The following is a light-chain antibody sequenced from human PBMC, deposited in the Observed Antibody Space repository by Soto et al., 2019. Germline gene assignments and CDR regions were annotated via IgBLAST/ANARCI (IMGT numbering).Light chain of an antibody. V-gene: IGLV1-40*01. J-gene: IGLJ2*01. CDR2: ANN. CDR1: SSNIGAGYD. CDR3: QSYDSSLSGHVV. Sequence: QPVLTQPPSVSGAPGQRVTISRTGSSSNIGAGYDVHWYQQLPGTAPKLLIYANNNRPSGVPDRFSGSKSGTSASLAITGLQAEDEADYYCQSYDSSLSGHVVFGGGIKLTVL.